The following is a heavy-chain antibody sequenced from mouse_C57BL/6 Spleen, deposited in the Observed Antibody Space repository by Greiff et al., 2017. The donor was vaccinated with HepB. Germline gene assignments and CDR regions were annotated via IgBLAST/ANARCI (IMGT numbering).Heavy chain of an antibody. D-gene: IGHD1-1*01. CDR2: ISSGGDYI. Sequence: EVQRVESGEGLVKPGGSLKLSCAASGFTFSSYAMSWVRQTPEKRLEWVAYISSGGDYIYYADTVKGRFTISRDNARNTLYLQMSSLKSEDTAMYYCTRDRESTTVVDWYFDVWGTGTTVTVSS. J-gene: IGHJ1*03. CDR1: GFTFSSYA. CDR3: TRDRESTTVVDWYFDV. V-gene: IGHV5-9-1*02.